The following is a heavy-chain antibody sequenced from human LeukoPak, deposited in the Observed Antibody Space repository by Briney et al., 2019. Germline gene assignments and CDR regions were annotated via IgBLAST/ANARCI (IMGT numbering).Heavy chain of an antibody. CDR2: IKQDGSEK. CDR3: ARDTLPNRYCSGGSCYSDY. J-gene: IGHJ4*02. Sequence: GGSLRLSCAASGFTFSSYWMSWVRQAPGKGLEWVANIKQDGSEKYYVDSVKGRFTISRDNAKNSLYLQMKSLRAEDTAVYYCARDTLPNRYCSGGSCYSDYWGQGTLVTVSS. V-gene: IGHV3-7*01. D-gene: IGHD2-15*01. CDR1: GFTFSSYW.